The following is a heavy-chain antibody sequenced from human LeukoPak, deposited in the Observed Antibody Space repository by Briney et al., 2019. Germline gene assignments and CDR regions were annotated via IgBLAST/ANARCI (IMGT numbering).Heavy chain of an antibody. V-gene: IGHV3-21*01. CDR2: ISSSGGYI. Sequence: NPGGSLRLSCAASGFSFSSHYMNWVRQAPGKGLGWVSSISSSGGYIYSADSVKGRFTISRDNAKNSVYLHMNSLRAEDTAVCYCARTYNGSSHFDYWGQGTLVTVSS. CDR1: GFSFSSHY. CDR3: ARTYNGSSHFDY. J-gene: IGHJ4*02. D-gene: IGHD1-26*01.